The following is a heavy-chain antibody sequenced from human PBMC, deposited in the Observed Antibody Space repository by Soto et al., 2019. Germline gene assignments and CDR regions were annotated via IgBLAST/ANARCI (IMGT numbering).Heavy chain of an antibody. Sequence: ASVKVSCKASGYTFTNYAMHWVRQAPGQRLEWMGWINAGNGNTKYSQKFQGRVTITRDTSASTAYMELSSLRSEDTAVYYCARVSGYYLPDYWGQATLVTVSS. V-gene: IGHV1-3*01. J-gene: IGHJ4*02. D-gene: IGHD5-12*01. CDR2: INAGNGNT. CDR3: ARVSGYYLPDY. CDR1: GYTFTNYA.